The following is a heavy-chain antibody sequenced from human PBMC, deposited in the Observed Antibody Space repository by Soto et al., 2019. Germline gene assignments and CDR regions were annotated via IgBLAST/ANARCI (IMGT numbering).Heavy chain of an antibody. D-gene: IGHD3-10*01. Sequence: PSETLSLTCTVSGGSISSYYWSWIRQPPGKGLEWIGYIYYSGSTNYNPSLKSRVTISVDTSKNQFSLKLSSVTAADTAVYYCAREIYYGSGSYFGNWGQGTLVTVSS. CDR3: AREIYYGSGSYFGN. CDR2: IYYSGST. V-gene: IGHV4-59*01. CDR1: GGSISSYY. J-gene: IGHJ4*02.